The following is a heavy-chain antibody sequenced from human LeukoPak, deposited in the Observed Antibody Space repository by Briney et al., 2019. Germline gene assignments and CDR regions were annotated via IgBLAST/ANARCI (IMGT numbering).Heavy chain of an antibody. CDR3: ARGGHY. D-gene: IGHD1-26*01. CDR1: GFTFDDYT. Sequence: GGSLRLSCAASGFTFDDYTMHWVRQAPGKGLEWVSYISSSSSTIYYADSVKGRFTISRDNAKNSLYLQMNSLRAEDTAVYYCARGGHYWGQGTLVTVSS. V-gene: IGHV3-48*01. J-gene: IGHJ4*02. CDR2: ISSSSSTI.